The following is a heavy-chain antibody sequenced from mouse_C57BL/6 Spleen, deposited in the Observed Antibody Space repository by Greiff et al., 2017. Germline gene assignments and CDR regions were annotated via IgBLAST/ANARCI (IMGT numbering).Heavy chain of an antibody. V-gene: IGHV5-4*03. J-gene: IGHJ4*01. D-gene: IGHD1-1*01. CDR2: ISDGGSYT. CDR1: GFTFSSYA. Sequence: EVKLVESGGGLVKPGGSLKLSCEASGFTFSSYAMSWVRQTPEKRLEWVATISDGGSYTYYPDNVKGRFTISRDNAKNNLYLQMSHLQSEDTAMYYCTRGYYYGSSPYYAMDYWGQGTSVTVSS. CDR3: TRGYYYGSSPYYAMDY.